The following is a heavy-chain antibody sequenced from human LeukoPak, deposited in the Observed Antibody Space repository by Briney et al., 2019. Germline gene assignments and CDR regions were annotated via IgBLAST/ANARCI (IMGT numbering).Heavy chain of an antibody. J-gene: IGHJ4*02. Sequence: GGSLRLSCAASGFTFDDYTMHWVRQAPGKGLEWVSLISWDGGSTYYADSVKGRFTISRDNSKNSLYLLMNSLSTEDTALYYCGKDLAGSYLLDYWGQGTLVTVSS. CDR2: ISWDGGST. CDR3: GKDLAGSYLLDY. CDR1: GFTFDDYT. V-gene: IGHV3-43*01. D-gene: IGHD1-26*01.